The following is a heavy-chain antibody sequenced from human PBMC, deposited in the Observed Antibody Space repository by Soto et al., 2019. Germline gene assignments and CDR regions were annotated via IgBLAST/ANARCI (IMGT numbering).Heavy chain of an antibody. Sequence: QVQLQESGPGLVKPSQTPSLTCTVSGGSISSGGYYWSWIRQHPGKGLEWIGYIYYSGSTYYNPSLKSRVTISVDTSKNQFSLKLSSVTAADTAVYYCARGLLLEWLFGGMDVWGQGTTVTVSS. D-gene: IGHD3-3*01. J-gene: IGHJ6*02. CDR1: GGSISSGGYY. CDR2: IYYSGST. V-gene: IGHV4-31*03. CDR3: ARGLLLEWLFGGMDV.